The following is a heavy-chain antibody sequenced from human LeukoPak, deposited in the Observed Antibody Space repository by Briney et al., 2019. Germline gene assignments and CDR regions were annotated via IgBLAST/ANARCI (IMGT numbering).Heavy chain of an antibody. CDR3: AREAFTTVTSATDAFDI. Sequence: ASVKVSCKASGYTFTDYYIHWVRQAPGQGLEWMGWIYTKSGGANSAQRFQGRVTMTRGTSVSATYMELSRLRSDNKAVYYCAREAFTTVTSATDAFDIWGQGTMVTVSS. J-gene: IGHJ3*02. V-gene: IGHV1-2*02. D-gene: IGHD4-17*01. CDR2: IYTKSGGA. CDR1: GYTFTDYY.